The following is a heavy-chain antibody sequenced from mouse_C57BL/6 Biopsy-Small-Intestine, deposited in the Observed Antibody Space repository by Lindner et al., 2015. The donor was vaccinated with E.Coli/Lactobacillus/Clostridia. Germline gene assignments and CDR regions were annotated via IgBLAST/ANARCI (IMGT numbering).Heavy chain of an antibody. V-gene: IGHV1-15*01. Sequence: VQLQESGAELVRPGASVKLSCKASGYTFTDYEMHWVKQTPVHGLEWIGAIDPKNGGTAYNQKFEGKATLTADKSSSTAYMELRSLTSEDSAVYYCSRKGLYSNYFDYWGQGTTLTVSS. J-gene: IGHJ2*01. CDR3: SRKGLYSNYFDY. CDR1: GYTFTDYE. D-gene: IGHD2-5*01. CDR2: IDPKNGGT.